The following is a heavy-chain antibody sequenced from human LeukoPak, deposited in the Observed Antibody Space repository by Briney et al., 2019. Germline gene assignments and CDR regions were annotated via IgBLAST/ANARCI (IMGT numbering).Heavy chain of an antibody. V-gene: IGHV1-8*01. CDR3: ARGIVGATPLDP. CDR2: MNPNSGNT. CDR1: GYTFTSYD. J-gene: IGHJ5*02. D-gene: IGHD1-26*01. Sequence: GASVKVSCKASGYTFTSYDINWVRQATGQGLEWMGWMNPNSGNTGYVQKFQGRVTMTRDTSISTTYMELSRLRSDDTAVYYCARGIVGATPLDPWGQGTLVTVSS.